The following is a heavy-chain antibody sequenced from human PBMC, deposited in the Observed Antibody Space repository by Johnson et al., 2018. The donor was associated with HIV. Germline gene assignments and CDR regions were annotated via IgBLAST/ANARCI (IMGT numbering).Heavy chain of an antibody. V-gene: IGHV3-11*04. J-gene: IGHJ3*02. D-gene: IGHD2-21*02. CDR3: ARAPRAFCDGDCYPNAFGI. CDR2: ISGSGGTI. CDR1: GSTFSDYY. Sequence: QVQLVESGGDLVKAGGSLRLSCAASGSTFSDYYTSWIRQAPGKGQEWVSEISGSGGTIYYADSVKGRYIISRDNAKNSLYLQMNSLRAEDTAVYYCARAPRAFCDGDCYPNAFGIWGQGTMVTVSS.